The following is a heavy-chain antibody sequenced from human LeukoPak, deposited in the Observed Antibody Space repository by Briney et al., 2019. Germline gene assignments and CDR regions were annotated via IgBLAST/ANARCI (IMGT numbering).Heavy chain of an antibody. V-gene: IGHV1-3*01. J-gene: IGHJ4*02. CDR1: GGTFSSYT. CDR2: INAGNGNT. Sequence: GASVKVSCKASGGTFSSYTISWVRQAPGQGLEWMGWINAGNGNTKYSQKFQGRVTITRGTSASTAYMELSSLRSEDTAVYYCARAGVRFLEWLTTFDYWGQGTLVTVSS. D-gene: IGHD3-3*01. CDR3: ARAGVRFLEWLTTFDY.